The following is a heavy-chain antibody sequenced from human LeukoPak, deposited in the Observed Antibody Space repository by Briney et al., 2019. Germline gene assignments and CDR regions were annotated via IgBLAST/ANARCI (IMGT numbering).Heavy chain of an antibody. J-gene: IGHJ4*02. Sequence: PGGSLRLSCGASGLXFSDYSMTWVRQAPGKGLFWVSGISAGGGSTYYADSVKGRFTISRDNSRNTLYLQMNSLRAEDTAVYYCAKDAAGPEYWGQGTLVTVSS. CDR2: ISAGGGST. CDR1: GLXFSDYS. CDR3: AKDAAGPEY. D-gene: IGHD6-13*01. V-gene: IGHV3-23*01.